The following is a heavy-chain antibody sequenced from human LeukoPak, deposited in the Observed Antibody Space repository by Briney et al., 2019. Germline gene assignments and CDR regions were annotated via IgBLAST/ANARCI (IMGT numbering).Heavy chain of an antibody. CDR3: ARTLGWASSRYPFDG. D-gene: IGHD3-16*02. J-gene: IGHJ4*02. V-gene: IGHV4-39*01. CDR2: TYYSGNT. CDR1: GGSISSSNYY. Sequence: PSETLSLTCTVSGGSISSSNYYWGWIRQPPGKGLEWIGSTYYSGNTDYNPSLKSRVTISVDTSKNQFSLKVNSVTAADTAVYYCARTLGWASSRYPFDGWGPGTLVTVSS.